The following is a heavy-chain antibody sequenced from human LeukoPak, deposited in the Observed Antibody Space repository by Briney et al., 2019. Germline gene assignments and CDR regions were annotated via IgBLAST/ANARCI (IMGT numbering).Heavy chain of an antibody. CDR1: GFTFSSYW. J-gene: IGHJ4*02. D-gene: IGHD3-3*01. CDR2: IRSKTHGGTT. CDR3: ARATRISLFGVQYYFDS. Sequence: GGSLRLSCAASGFTFSSYWMHWVRQAPGKGLEWVSFIRSKTHGGTTDYAASVAGRFSISRDDSKSVAYLQMDSLRTEDTAVYYCARATRISLFGVQYYFDSLGQGTLVTVSS. V-gene: IGHV3-49*04.